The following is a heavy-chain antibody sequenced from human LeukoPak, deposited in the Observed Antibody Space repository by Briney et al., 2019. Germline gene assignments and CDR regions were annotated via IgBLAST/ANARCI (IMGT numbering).Heavy chain of an antibody. CDR1: GFTFSSYA. CDR2: ISGSGGST. V-gene: IGHV3-23*01. J-gene: IGHJ3*02. D-gene: IGHD3-9*01. CDR3: AKDLTIQGRLHDAFDI. Sequence: GGSLRLSCAASGFTFSSYAMSWVRQAPGKGLEWVSAISGSGGSTYYADSVKGRFTISRDNSKSTLYLQMNSLRAEDTAVYYCAKDLTIQGRLHDAFDIWGQGTMVTVSS.